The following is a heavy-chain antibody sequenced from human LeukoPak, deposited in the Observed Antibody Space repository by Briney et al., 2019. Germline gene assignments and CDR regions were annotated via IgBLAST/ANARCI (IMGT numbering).Heavy chain of an antibody. CDR1: GYTFTSYG. D-gene: IGHD3-22*01. V-gene: IGHV1-18*01. CDR2: ISAYNGNT. Sequence: ASVKVSCMASGYTFTSYGIRWVRQAPGQGLERMGWISAYNGNTNYAQKLQGRVTMTTDTSTSTAYMELRSLRSDDTAVYYCARGRPNYYDSGAFDIWGEGTLVTLSS. J-gene: IGHJ3*02. CDR3: ARGRPNYYDSGAFDI.